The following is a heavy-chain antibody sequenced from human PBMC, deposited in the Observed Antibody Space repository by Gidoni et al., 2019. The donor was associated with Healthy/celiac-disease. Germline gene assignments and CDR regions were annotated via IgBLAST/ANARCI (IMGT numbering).Heavy chain of an antibody. V-gene: IGHV3-23*01. D-gene: IGHD5-18*01. CDR2: ISGSGGST. J-gene: IGHJ4*02. CDR1: GFTFSSYA. CDR3: AKVPFDTAMVTLYYFDY. Sequence: EVQLLESGGGLVQPGGSLRLSCAASGFTFSSYARSWVRQAPGKGLGWFSAISGSGGSTYYADSVKGRFTISRDNSKNTLYLQMNSLRAEDTAVYYCAKVPFDTAMVTLYYFDYWGQGTLVTVSS.